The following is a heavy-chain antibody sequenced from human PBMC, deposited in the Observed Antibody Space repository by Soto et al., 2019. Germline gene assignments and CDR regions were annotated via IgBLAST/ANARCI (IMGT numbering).Heavy chain of an antibody. D-gene: IGHD1-26*01. Sequence: QVQLVQSGAEVKKPGSSVKVSCKASGGTFSSYAISWVRQAPGQGLEWMGGIIPIFGTADYAQKFQGRVTITADESTSTAYMEPSSLRSENTAVYYCASHPGRYRYRIDYWGQGTLVTVSS. J-gene: IGHJ4*02. CDR2: IIPIFGTA. CDR3: ASHPGRYRYRIDY. CDR1: GGTFSSYA. V-gene: IGHV1-69*12.